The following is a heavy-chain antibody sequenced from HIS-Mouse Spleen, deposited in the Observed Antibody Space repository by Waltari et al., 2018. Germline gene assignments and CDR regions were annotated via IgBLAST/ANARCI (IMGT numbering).Heavy chain of an antibody. J-gene: IGHJ2*01. CDR2: IYYSGHT. V-gene: IGHV4-39*07. CDR3: AREIPYSSSWYDWYFDL. D-gene: IGHD6-13*01. CDR1: GGSISSSSYY. Sequence: QLQLQESGPGLVKPSETLSLTCTVSGGSISSSSYYWGWIRQPPGKGLEWIGSIYYSGHTSSNPSLKGRVTISVDKYKNQFSLKLSSVTAADTAVYYCAREIPYSSSWYDWYFDLWGRGTLVTVSS.